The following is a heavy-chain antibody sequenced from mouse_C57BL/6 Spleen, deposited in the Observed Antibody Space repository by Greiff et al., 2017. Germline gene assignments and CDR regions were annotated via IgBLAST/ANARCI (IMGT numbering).Heavy chain of an antibody. Sequence: EVKLMESGGGLVKPGGSLKLSCAASGFTFSDYGMHWVRQAPEKGLEWVAYISSGSSTIYYADTVKGRFTISRANAKNTLFLHMASLRSEDTAMYYCARNWDVFDYWGQGTTLTVSS. CDR1: GFTFSDYG. J-gene: IGHJ2*01. D-gene: IGHD4-1*01. CDR3: ARNWDVFDY. CDR2: ISSGSSTI. V-gene: IGHV5-17*01.